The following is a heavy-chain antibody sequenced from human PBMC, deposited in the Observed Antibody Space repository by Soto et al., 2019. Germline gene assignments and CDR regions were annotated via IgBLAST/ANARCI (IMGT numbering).Heavy chain of an antibody. CDR3: ARDSYCGGDCNAFDI. CDR1: GGSISSYY. J-gene: IGHJ3*02. V-gene: IGHV4-59*01. CDR2: IYYSGST. D-gene: IGHD2-21*02. Sequence: QVQLQESGPGLVKPSETLSLTCTVSGGSISSYYWSWIRQPPGKGLEWIGYIYYSGSTNYNPSLKSRVTISVDTSKNQFSLKLSSVTAADTAVYYCARDSYCGGDCNAFDIWGQGTMVTVSS.